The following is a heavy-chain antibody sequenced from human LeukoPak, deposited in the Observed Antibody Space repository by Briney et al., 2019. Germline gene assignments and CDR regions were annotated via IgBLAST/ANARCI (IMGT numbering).Heavy chain of an antibody. J-gene: IGHJ4*02. CDR2: ISYDGSNK. CDR3: ARGDDSSGYYPPSPFDY. CDR1: GFTFSSYA. V-gene: IGHV3-30-3*01. D-gene: IGHD3-22*01. Sequence: PGRSLRLSCAASGFTFSSYAMHWVRQAPGKGLEWVAVISYDGSNKYYADSVKGRFTISRDNSKNTLYLQMNSLRAEDTAVYYCARGDDSSGYYPPSPFDYWGQGTLVTVSS.